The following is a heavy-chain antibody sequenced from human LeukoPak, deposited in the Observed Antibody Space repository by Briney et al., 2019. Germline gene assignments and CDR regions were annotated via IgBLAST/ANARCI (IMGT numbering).Heavy chain of an antibody. V-gene: IGHV3-48*03. CDR1: GFTFSTYE. CDR2: ITDSGRTI. J-gene: IGHJ6*04. D-gene: IGHD3-10*02. Sequence: GRSLRLSCAASGFTFSTYEMNWVRQAPGKGLEGVSYITDSGRTIYYADSVKGRFTISRDNAKNSLFLQMNSLRAEDTAVYYCAELGITMIGGVWGKGTTVTISS. CDR3: AELGITMIGGV.